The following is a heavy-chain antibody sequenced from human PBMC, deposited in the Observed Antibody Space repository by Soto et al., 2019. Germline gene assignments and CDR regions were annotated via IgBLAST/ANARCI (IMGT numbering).Heavy chain of an antibody. CDR3: ARRYFYENQGVFDV. V-gene: IGHV4-4*02. Sequence: QVRLQGSGPGLVAPSGTLYLTCAVSGGSINGSNWWSWVRQSPGKGLEWMGEIYQSGITKYNPSFRSQFTVSIDKPKSQFSLKLTSVTAADSAVYYCARRYFYENQGVFDVWDQGTKVTVSS. CDR2: IYQSGIT. D-gene: IGHD3-22*01. J-gene: IGHJ3*01. CDR1: GGSINGSNW.